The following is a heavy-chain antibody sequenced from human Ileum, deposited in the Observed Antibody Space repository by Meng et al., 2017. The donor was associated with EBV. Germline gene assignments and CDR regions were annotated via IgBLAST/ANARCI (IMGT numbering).Heavy chain of an antibody. Sequence: QGHLQQWDAGLLTPSQPLSLTCAVYGGSFSGYYWSWIRQPPGKGLEWIGEINHRGGAFYNPSLKSRVTMSIDTSKNQFSLKLNSVTAADTAVYYCASHPGGNSQYYSSGDDYWGQGALVTVSS. D-gene: IGHD3-22*01. CDR3: ASHPGGNSQYYSSGDDY. J-gene: IGHJ4*02. CDR2: INHRGGA. V-gene: IGHV4-34*01. CDR1: GGSFSGYY.